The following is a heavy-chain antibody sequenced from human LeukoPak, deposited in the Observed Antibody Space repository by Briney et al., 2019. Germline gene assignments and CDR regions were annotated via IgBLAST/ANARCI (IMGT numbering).Heavy chain of an antibody. CDR2: INHSGST. Sequence: SETLSLTCAVYGGSFSGYYWSWIRQPPRKGLEWIGEINHSGSTNYNPSLKSRVTISVDTSKNQFSLKLSSVTAADTAVYYCASTLQPPDYWGQGTLVTVSS. J-gene: IGHJ4*02. CDR3: ASTLQPPDY. V-gene: IGHV4-34*01. CDR1: GGSFSGYY. D-gene: IGHD4-11*01.